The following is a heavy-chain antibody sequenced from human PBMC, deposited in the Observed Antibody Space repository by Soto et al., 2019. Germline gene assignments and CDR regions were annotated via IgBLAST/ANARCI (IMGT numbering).Heavy chain of an antibody. CDR1: GYSFTSYW. D-gene: IGHD6-13*01. V-gene: IGHV5-51*01. CDR3: ARHETAAGTLLSY. Sequence: GESLKISCKGSGYSFTSYWIGWVRQMPGKGLEWMGIIYPGDSDTRYSPSFQGQVTISADKSISTAYLQWNSLKASDTAMYYCARHETAAGTLLSYWGQGTLVTVSS. CDR2: IYPGDSDT. J-gene: IGHJ4*02.